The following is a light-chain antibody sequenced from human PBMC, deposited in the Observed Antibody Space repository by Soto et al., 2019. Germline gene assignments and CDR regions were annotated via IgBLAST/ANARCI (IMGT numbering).Light chain of an antibody. J-gene: IGLJ2*01. CDR1: YSNIGIND. CDR2: DTT. V-gene: IGLV1-44*01. Sequence: QSVLTQPPSASGTPGQRVIVSCSGTYSNIGINDVHWYRQLSGSAPQILIYDTTERATGVPDRFSGSKSGTSASLAISGFQAEDEADYHCAAWDDSLNGPIFGGGTKVTVL. CDR3: AAWDDSLNGPI.